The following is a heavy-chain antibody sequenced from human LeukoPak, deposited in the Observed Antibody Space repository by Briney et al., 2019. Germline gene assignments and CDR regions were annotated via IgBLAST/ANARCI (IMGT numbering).Heavy chain of an antibody. CDR2: ISDGGSNK. CDR1: GFTFSSYV. D-gene: IGHD3-3*01. CDR3: FLEWLLSGFDP. J-gene: IGHJ5*02. V-gene: IGHV3-30*03. Sequence: GGSLRLSCAASGFTFSSYVMSWVRQAPGKGLEWVALISDGGSNKYYADSVKGRFTISRDNSKNTLYLQMNSLRAEDTAVYYCFLEWLLSGFDPWGQGTLVTVSS.